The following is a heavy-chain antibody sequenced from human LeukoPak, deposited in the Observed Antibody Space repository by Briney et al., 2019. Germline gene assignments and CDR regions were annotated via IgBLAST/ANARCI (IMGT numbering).Heavy chain of an antibody. CDR2: IKEHGGET. CDR3: ARDGYLYDISKPEHFQH. J-gene: IGHJ1*01. D-gene: IGHD3-9*01. CDR1: GFTFSTFW. V-gene: IGHV3-7*01. Sequence: GGSLRLSCAASGFTFSTFWMSWVRQPPGKGLELVANIKEHGGETYYLDSVRGRFTISRDNVKNSAYLQMNSLRAEDTAVYYCARDGYLYDISKPEHFQHWGQGTLVTVSS.